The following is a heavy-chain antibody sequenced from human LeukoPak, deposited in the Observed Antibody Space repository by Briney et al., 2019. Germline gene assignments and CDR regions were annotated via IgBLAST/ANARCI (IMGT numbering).Heavy chain of an antibody. CDR1: GFTFTRDS. Sequence: PGGSLRLSCEASGFTFTRDSMNWVRQAPGKGLEWVSSISRSSSFIYYADSVKGRFTTSRDNAKNSLHLQMNSLRAEDTAMYYCARVAVVGASSPIDVWGQGTMVTVSS. J-gene: IGHJ3*01. V-gene: IGHV3-21*01. D-gene: IGHD2-15*01. CDR3: ARVAVVGASSPIDV. CDR2: ISRSSSFI.